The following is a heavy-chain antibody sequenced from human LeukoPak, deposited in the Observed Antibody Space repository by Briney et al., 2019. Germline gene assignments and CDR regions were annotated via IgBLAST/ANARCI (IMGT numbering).Heavy chain of an antibody. Sequence: GGSLRLSCAASGFTFSDYYMSWIRQAPGKGLEWVSYISSSSSYTNYADSVKGRFTISRDNAKNSLYLQMNSLRAEDTAVYYCARVMRLQLRSERGFDYWGQGTLVTVSS. V-gene: IGHV3-11*06. CDR2: ISSSSSYT. D-gene: IGHD5-18*01. J-gene: IGHJ4*02. CDR3: ARVMRLQLRSERGFDY. CDR1: GFTFSDYY.